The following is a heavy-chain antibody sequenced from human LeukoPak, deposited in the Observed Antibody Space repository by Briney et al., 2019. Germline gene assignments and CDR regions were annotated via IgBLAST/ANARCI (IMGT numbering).Heavy chain of an antibody. CDR3: ARGYSSDAFDI. D-gene: IGHD6-13*01. Sequence: ASVKVSCKASGYAFTSYDINWVRQATGQGLEWMGWVNPNSGNTGYAQKFQGRVTITRNTSISTAYMELSSLRSEDTAVYYCARGYSSDAFDIWGQGTMVTVSS. CDR2: VNPNSGNT. V-gene: IGHV1-8*03. J-gene: IGHJ3*02. CDR1: GYAFTSYD.